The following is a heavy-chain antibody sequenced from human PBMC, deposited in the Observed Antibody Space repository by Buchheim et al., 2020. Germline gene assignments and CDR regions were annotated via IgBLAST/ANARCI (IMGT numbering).Heavy chain of an antibody. CDR3: ARDRLGYSSGWYSSPGNYGMDV. J-gene: IGHJ6*02. Sequence: QVQLVQSGAEVKKPGSSVKVSCKASGGTFSSYTISWVRQAPGQGLEWMGRIIPILGIANYAQKFQGRVTITADKSTSTAYMELSSLRSEDTAVYYCARDRLGYSSGWYSSPGNYGMDVWGQGTT. CDR1: GGTFSSYT. V-gene: IGHV1-69*08. CDR2: IIPILGIA. D-gene: IGHD6-19*01.